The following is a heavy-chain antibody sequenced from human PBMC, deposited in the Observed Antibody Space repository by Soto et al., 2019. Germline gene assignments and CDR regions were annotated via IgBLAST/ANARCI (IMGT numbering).Heavy chain of an antibody. J-gene: IGHJ4*02. Sequence: EVQLVESGGGLVKPGGSLRLSCAASGFTFSNAWMNWVRQAPGKGLEWVGRIKSKIDGGTTDYAAPVKGRFSISRDDSKHTLYLQMNSLKTEDSAVYYCTLWGDYSRRLREWGQGTLVTVSS. D-gene: IGHD4-17*01. V-gene: IGHV3-15*07. CDR1: GFTFSNAW. CDR3: TLWGDYSRRLRE. CDR2: IKSKIDGGTT.